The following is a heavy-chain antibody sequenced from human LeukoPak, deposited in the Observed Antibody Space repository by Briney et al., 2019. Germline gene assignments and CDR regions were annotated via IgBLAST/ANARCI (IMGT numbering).Heavy chain of an antibody. CDR2: ISYDGSNK. CDR1: GFTFSSYG. V-gene: IGHV3-30*18. Sequence: GGSLRLSCAASGFTFSSYGMHWVRQAPGKGLEWVAVISYDGSNKYYADSVKGRFTISRDNSKNTLYLQMNSLRAEDTAVYYCANSLKDYGDYEGGYYYYYYGMDVWGQGTTVTVSS. CDR3: ANSLKDYGDYEGGYYYYYYGMDV. J-gene: IGHJ6*02. D-gene: IGHD4-17*01.